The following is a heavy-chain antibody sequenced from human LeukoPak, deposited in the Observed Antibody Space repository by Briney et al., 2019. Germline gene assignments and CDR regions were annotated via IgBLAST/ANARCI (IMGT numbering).Heavy chain of an antibody. CDR1: GYTFTGYY. V-gene: IGHV1-2*06. D-gene: IGHD6-13*01. CDR2: INPNSGGT. CDR3: ARASSWYVYYFDY. J-gene: IGHJ4*02. Sequence: ASVKVSCKASGYTFTGYYMHWVRQAPGQGLEWMGRINPNSGGTNYAQKFQGRVTMTRDTSIGTAYMELSRLRSDDTAVYYCARASSWYVYYFDYWGQGTLVTVSS.